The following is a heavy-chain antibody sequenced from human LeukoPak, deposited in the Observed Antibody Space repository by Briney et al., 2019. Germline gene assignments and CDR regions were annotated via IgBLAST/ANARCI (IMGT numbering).Heavy chain of an antibody. CDR1: GFTFSSYT. D-gene: IGHD6-19*01. CDR3: AREPVSGWGGGNQH. J-gene: IGHJ1*01. CDR2: ISYSSNYI. V-gene: IGHV3-21*01. Sequence: GGSLRPSCAASGFTFSSYTMNWVRQAPGRGLEWVSCISYSSNYIYYADSVKGRFTISRDNTKNSLYLQMNCLRAEDTAVYYCAREPVSGWGGGNQHTGHGTLVTVSS.